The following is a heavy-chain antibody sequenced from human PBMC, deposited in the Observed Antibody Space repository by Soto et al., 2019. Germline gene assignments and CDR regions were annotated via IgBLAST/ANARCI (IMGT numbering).Heavy chain of an antibody. CDR2: MNPNSGNT. J-gene: IGHJ6*03. D-gene: IGHD4-17*01. CDR1: GYTFTSYD. CDR3: ARGFGDYGYYYYYMDV. Sequence: QVQLVQSGAEVKKPGASVKVSCKASGYTFTSYDINWVRQATGQGLEWMGWMNPNSGNTGYAQKFQGRVTMTRNTSRSTAYMELSSLRSEDTAVYYCARGFGDYGYYYYYMDVWGKGTTVTVSS. V-gene: IGHV1-8*01.